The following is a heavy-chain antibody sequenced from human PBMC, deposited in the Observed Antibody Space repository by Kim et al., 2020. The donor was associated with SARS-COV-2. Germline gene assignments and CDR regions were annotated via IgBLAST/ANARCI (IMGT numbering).Heavy chain of an antibody. CDR3: ARSQYRSSWYGSGYYYNGMDV. Sequence: GGSMRLSCEASGFTFSSYGMHWVRQAPGKGMEWGAVIWYDGSNKYYADSVKGRFTIPRDNYKNTMYMQMNSMRAEDTALYNCARSQYRSSWYGSGYYYNGMDVWGQGATFTVSS. D-gene: IGHD6-13*01. CDR1: GFTFSSYG. CDR2: IWYDGSNK. J-gene: IGHJ6*02. V-gene: IGHV3-33*01.